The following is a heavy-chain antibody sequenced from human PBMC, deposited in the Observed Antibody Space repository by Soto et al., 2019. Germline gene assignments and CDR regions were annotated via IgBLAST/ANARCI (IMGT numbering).Heavy chain of an antibody. Sequence: SETLSLTCAVSGGSISSSNWWSWVRQPPGKGLEWIGEIYHSGSTNYNPSLKSRVTISVDKSKNQFSLKLSSVTAADTAVYYCASRIAAAGTGGDYWGQGTLVTVSS. V-gene: IGHV4-4*02. D-gene: IGHD6-13*01. CDR3: ASRIAAAGTGGDY. CDR2: IYHSGST. CDR1: GGSISSSNW. J-gene: IGHJ4*02.